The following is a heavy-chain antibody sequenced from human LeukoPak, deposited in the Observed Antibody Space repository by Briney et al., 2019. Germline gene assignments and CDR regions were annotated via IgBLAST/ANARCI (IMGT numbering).Heavy chain of an antibody. CDR1: GFTSGIYA. Sequence: GGSLRPSCAASGFTSGIYAVSWVRQAHGEGLERVSAFRGGGDSYYADSVKGRFTISRDNSKKILYLQMNSLRAEGTAVYYCAKDRGAYCSSTSCFYFDYWGQGTLVTVSS. CDR2: FRGGGDS. V-gene: IGHV3-23*01. J-gene: IGHJ4*02. CDR3: AKDRGAYCSSTSCFYFDY. D-gene: IGHD2-2*01.